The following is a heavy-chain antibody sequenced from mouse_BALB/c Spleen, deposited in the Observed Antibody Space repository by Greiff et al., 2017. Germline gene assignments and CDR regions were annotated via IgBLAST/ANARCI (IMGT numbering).Heavy chain of an antibody. CDR2: ISYSGST. D-gene: IGHD1-1*01. Sequence: EVQLVESGPSLVKPSQTLSLTCSVTGDSITSGYWNWIRKFPGNKLEYMGYISYSGSTYYNPSLKSRISITRDTSKNQYYLQLNSVTTEDTATYYCARHYYGSSYFAYWGQGTLVTVSA. V-gene: IGHV3-8*02. CDR3: ARHYYGSSYFAY. CDR1: GDSITSGY. J-gene: IGHJ3*01.